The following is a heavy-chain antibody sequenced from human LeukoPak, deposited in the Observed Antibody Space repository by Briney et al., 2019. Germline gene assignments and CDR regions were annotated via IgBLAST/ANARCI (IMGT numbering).Heavy chain of an antibody. CDR3: AKDAYYYDSSGNDAFDI. CDR1: GFTFSSYG. Sequence: PGGSLRLSCAASGFTFSSYGMHWVRQAPGKGLEWVAFIRYDGSNKYYADSMKGRFTISRDNSKNTLYLQMNSLRAEDTAIYYCAKDAYYYDSSGNDAFDIWGQGTMVTVSS. D-gene: IGHD3-22*01. J-gene: IGHJ3*02. CDR2: IRYDGSNK. V-gene: IGHV3-30*02.